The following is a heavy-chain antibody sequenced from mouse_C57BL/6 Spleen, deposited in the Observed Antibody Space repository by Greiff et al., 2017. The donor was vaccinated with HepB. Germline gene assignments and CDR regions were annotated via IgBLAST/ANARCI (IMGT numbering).Heavy chain of an antibody. CDR3: APLHYGSAMDY. CDR2: IDPANGNT. V-gene: IGHV14-3*01. CDR1: GFNIKNTY. Sequence: EVKLVESVAELVRPGASVKLSCTASGFNIKNTYMHWVKQRPEQGLEWIGRIDPANGNTKYAPKFQGKATITADTSSNTAYLQLSSLTSEDTAIYYCAPLHYGSAMDYWGQGTSVTVSS. J-gene: IGHJ4*01. D-gene: IGHD1-1*01.